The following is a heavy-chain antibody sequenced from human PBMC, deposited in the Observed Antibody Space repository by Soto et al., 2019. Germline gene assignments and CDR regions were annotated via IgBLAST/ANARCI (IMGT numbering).Heavy chain of an antibody. D-gene: IGHD2-15*01. CDR1: GGSISSGGYY. CDR2: IYYSGST. Sequence: SETLSLTCTVSGGSISSGGYYWSWIRQHPGKGLEWIGYIYYSGSTYYNPSLKSRVTISVDTSKNQFSLKLSSVTAADTAVYYFARDRGSYCRGGGCSFFDYGARGTLVTFSS. CDR3: ARDRGSYCRGGGCSFFDY. V-gene: IGHV4-31*03. J-gene: IGHJ4*02.